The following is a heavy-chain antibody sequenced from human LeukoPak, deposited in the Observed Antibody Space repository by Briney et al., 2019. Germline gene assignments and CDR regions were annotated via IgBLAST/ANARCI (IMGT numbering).Heavy chain of an antibody. CDR3: ARGPAYGDFTDFFDY. V-gene: IGHV4-34*01. CDR2: INHSGST. J-gene: IGHJ4*02. Sequence: SETLSLTCAVYGGSFSGYYWSWIRQPPGKGLKWIGDINHSGSTNYNPSLKSRVTISVDTSKNQFSLKLSSVTAEDTAVYYCARGPAYGDFTDFFDYWGQGTLVTVSS. D-gene: IGHD4-17*01. CDR1: GGSFSGYY.